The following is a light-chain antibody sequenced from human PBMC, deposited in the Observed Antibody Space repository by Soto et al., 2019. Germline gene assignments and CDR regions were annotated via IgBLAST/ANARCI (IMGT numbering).Light chain of an antibody. V-gene: IGKV3-20*01. Sequence: DIVMTQSPATLSVAPGERVTFSCRASQGVSRKLAWYQHKPGQAPRLLISGASTGATGIPDRFSGSGSGTDSTLTISLLEAEYFAVYYCQQNGRSPRTFGRGTKVDIK. J-gene: IGKJ4*01. CDR2: GAS. CDR3: QQNGRSPRT. CDR1: QGVSRK.